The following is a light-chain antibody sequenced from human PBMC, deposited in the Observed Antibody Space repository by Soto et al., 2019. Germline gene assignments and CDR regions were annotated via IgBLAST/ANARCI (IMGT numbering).Light chain of an antibody. J-gene: IGKJ2*01. CDR3: QQYGDSPPT. CDR2: AAA. V-gene: IGKV3-20*01. CDR1: QSVSSAF. Sequence: IVLTQSPGTLSLSPGERATLSCRASQSVSSAFFAWHQQKPGQPLRLPIYAAASRATGIPDRFSGSGSATDFTLTISRLEPEDFAVYYCQQYGDSPPTFGRGTKVDIK.